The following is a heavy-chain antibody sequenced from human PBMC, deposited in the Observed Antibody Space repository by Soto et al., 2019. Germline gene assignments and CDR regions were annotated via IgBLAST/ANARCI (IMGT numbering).Heavy chain of an antibody. CDR1: GGSISSYY. CDR2: IYYSGST. Sequence: SETLSLTCTVSGGSISSYYWSWIRQPPGKGLEWIGYIYYSGSTNYNPSLKSRVTISVDTSKNQFSLKLSSVTAADTAVYYCARPHGGSSGGDHWVEPWGHGTLATVPS. J-gene: IGHJ5*02. D-gene: IGHD6-25*01. V-gene: IGHV4-59*01. CDR3: ARPHGGSSGGDHWVEP.